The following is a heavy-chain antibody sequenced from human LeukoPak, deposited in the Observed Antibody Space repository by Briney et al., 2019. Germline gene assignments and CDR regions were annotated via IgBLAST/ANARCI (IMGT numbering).Heavy chain of an antibody. CDR3: ARGQGYGRR. D-gene: IGHD5-18*01. Sequence: PSETLSLTCTVSSGSISTSNYYWGWVRQPPGKALEWIGNIFYSGSTYYSPSLKSRVTISLDTSRNQFSLKLSSVTAADTAVYYCARGQGYGRRWGQGTLVTVSS. CDR1: SGSISTSNYY. CDR2: IFYSGST. J-gene: IGHJ4*02. V-gene: IGHV4-39*07.